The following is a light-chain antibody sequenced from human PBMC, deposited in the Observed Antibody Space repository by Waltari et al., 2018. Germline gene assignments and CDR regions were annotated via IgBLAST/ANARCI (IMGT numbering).Light chain of an antibody. Sequence: EIVLTQSPGTLPLSPGERATLSCRASQSVSRSLAWYQQKPGQAPRLLNYGASSRATGVPDRFSGSGSGTDFSLTISRLEPEDFAVYYCQHYVRLPVSFGQGTKVEIK. CDR2: GAS. CDR3: QHYVRLPVS. J-gene: IGKJ1*01. CDR1: QSVSRS. V-gene: IGKV3-20*01.